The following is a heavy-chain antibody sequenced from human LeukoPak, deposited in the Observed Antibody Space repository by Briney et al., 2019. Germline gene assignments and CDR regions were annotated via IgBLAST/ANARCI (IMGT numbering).Heavy chain of an antibody. V-gene: IGHV4-30-4*08. CDR3: ARDRYGDFEDY. CDR1: GGSINTANYY. Sequence: NPSQTLSLTCNVSGGSINTANYYWTWIRQPPGKGLEWIGYISYSGTPYYNPSLNSRVTISLDTSKNQFSLRLNSVTAADTAMYYCARDRYGDFEDYWGQGTLATVSS. CDR2: ISYSGTP. D-gene: IGHD4-17*01. J-gene: IGHJ4*02.